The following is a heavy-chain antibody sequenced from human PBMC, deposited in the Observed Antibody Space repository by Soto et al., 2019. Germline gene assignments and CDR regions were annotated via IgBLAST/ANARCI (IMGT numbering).Heavy chain of an antibody. J-gene: IGHJ4*02. V-gene: IGHV4-39*01. D-gene: IGHD4-4*01. Sequence: QLQLQESGPGLVKPSETLSLTCSVSGGSISSRTFWWAWIRQPPGKGLEWTGDMYYSGSSYSSPSLKRRVTLPVDTSKNQLSLKLNSVSAADTAVYYCARHPRDDYNYGGSGIFDYWGQGTLVTVSS. CDR2: MYYSGSS. CDR1: GGSISSRTFW. CDR3: ARHPRDDYNYGGSGIFDY.